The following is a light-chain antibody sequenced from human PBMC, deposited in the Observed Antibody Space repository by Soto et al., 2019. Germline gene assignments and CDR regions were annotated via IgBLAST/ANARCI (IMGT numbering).Light chain of an antibody. CDR1: QSISRW. CDR3: QQYNTYST. V-gene: IGKV1-5*01. J-gene: IGKJ5*01. CDR2: DAS. Sequence: DLQMTQSPSTLSSSVGDRVTITCRASQSISRWLAWYQQKPGKAPKALIYDASTLRSGVPSRFSGGGSGTEFTLTISSLQPEEFATYYCQQYNTYSTFGQGTRLEIK.